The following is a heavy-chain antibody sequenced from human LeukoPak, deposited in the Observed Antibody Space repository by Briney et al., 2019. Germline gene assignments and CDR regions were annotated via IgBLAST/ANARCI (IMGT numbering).Heavy chain of an antibody. J-gene: IGHJ2*01. CDR2: ITWNSDTI. CDR1: GFTFDDYV. D-gene: IGHD3-9*01. CDR3: ARDFAGWGYFDL. V-gene: IGHV3-9*01. Sequence: GGSLRLSCAASGFTFDDYVMHWVRQAPGKVLEWVSGITWNSDTIAYADSVKGRFTISRDNAKNSLYLQMNSLRAEDTAVYYCARDFAGWGYFDLWGRGTQVTVSS.